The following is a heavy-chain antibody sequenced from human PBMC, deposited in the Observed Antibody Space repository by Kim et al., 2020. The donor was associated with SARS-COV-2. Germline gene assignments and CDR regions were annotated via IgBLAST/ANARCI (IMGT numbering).Heavy chain of an antibody. V-gene: IGHV1-3*01. D-gene: IGHD3-16*01. Sequence: ASVKVSCKTSGHFFTRDSIHWVRQAPGQGLEWMGGIDCGNGNTIYSQKFQGRVTFTPDTPARTPYMELSFLRSEDSAVYYCLGGFYFDYWGQGPLVPVSS. CDR3: LGGFYFDY. CDR1: GHFFTRDS. J-gene: IGHJ4*02. CDR2: IDCGNGNT.